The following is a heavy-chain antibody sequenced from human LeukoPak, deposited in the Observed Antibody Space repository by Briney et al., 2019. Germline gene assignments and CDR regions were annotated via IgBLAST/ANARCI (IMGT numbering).Heavy chain of an antibody. CDR3: AKDHFSIDGYKDLDY. V-gene: IGHV3-23*01. Sequence: PGGSLRLSCAASGFTFSSYAMSWVRQAPGKGLEWVSAISGSGGSTYYADSVKGRFTISRDNSKNTLYLQMNSLRAEDTAVYYCAKDHFSIDGYKDLDYWGQGTLVTVSS. J-gene: IGHJ4*02. D-gene: IGHD5-24*01. CDR2: ISGSGGST. CDR1: GFTFSSYA.